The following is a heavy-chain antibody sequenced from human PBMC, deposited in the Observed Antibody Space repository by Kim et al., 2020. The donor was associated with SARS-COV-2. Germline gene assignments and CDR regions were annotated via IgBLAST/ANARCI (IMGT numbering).Heavy chain of an antibody. D-gene: IGHD3-3*01. CDR3: SRSGGYDFGTRSFAY. CDR2: INAGNGNT. J-gene: IGHJ4*02. CDR1: GYTFTSYA. Sequence: ASVKVSCKASGYTFTSYAMHWVRQAPGQRLEGMGWINAGNGNTKYSQKFQGRVTITRDTSASTAYMELSSLRSEDTAVYYCSRSGGYDFGTRSFAYLGQGTRVTVSS. V-gene: IGHV1-3*01.